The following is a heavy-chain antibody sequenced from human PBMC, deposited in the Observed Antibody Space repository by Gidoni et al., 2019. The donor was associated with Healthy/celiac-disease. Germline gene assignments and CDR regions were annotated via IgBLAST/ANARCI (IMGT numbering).Heavy chain of an antibody. Sequence: QVQLVESGGGVVQPGRSLRLSCAASGFTFSSYGMHWVRQAAGKGLEWVAVIWYDGSNKYYEDAVKGRFTISRDNSKNTMYLQMNSLRAEDTAVYYCARGGKNYGDYDFDYWGQGTLVTVSS. J-gene: IGHJ4*02. CDR1: GFTFSSYG. V-gene: IGHV3-33*01. CDR2: IWYDGSNK. D-gene: IGHD4-17*01. CDR3: ARGGKNYGDYDFDY.